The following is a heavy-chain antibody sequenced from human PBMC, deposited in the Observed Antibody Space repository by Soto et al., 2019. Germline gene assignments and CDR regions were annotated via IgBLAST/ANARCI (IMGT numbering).Heavy chain of an antibody. CDR3: ARVCGGDCRHGMDV. J-gene: IGHJ6*02. CDR2: IYYSGST. D-gene: IGHD2-21*02. Sequence: QVQLQESGPGLVKPSQTLSLTCTVSGGSISSGGYYWSWIRQHPGKGLEWIGYIYYSGSTYYNPSLKSRVTISVDPSKNLCTQTLSSVTAAGTAVYYCARVCGGDCRHGMDVWGQGTTVTVSS. CDR1: GGSISSGGYY. V-gene: IGHV4-31*03.